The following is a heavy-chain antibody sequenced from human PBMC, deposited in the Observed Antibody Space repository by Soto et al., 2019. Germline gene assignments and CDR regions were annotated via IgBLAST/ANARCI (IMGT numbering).Heavy chain of an antibody. D-gene: IGHD3-22*01. J-gene: IGHJ5*02. CDR1: GGTFSSYA. V-gene: IGHV1-69*13. Sequence: SVKVSCKASGGTFSSYAISWVRQAPGQGLEWMGEIIPIFGTANYAQKFQGRVTITADESTSTAYMKLSSLRSEDTAVYYCARDRGPSSGYYPYWFDPWGQGTLVTVSS. CDR2: IIPIFGTA. CDR3: ARDRGPSSGYYPYWFDP.